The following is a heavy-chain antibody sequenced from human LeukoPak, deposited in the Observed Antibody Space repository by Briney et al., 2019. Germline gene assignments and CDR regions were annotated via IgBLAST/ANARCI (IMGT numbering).Heavy chain of an antibody. CDR3: AADDHKYCSSTSCPKPYYYGMDV. CDR2: IVVGSGNT. V-gene: IGHV1-58*02. J-gene: IGHJ6*02. Sequence: GASVKVSCKASGFTFTSSAMQWVRQARGQRLEWIGWIVVGSGNTNYAQKFQERVTITRDMSTSTAYMELSSLRSEDTAVYYCAADDHKYCSSTSCPKPYYYGMDVWGQGTTVTVSS. D-gene: IGHD2-2*01. CDR1: GFTFTSSA.